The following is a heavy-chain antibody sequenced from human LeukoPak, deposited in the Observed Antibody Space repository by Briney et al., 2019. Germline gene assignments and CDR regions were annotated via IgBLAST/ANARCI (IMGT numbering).Heavy chain of an antibody. CDR2: IKSKTDGGTT. D-gene: IGHD2-2*01. Sequence: GGSLRLSCAASGFTFSNAWMSWVRQAPGKGLEWVGRIKSKTDGGTTDYAAPVKGRFTISRDDSKNTLYLQMNSLKTEDTAVYYCTTEALYCSSTSCYAFDIWGQGTMVTVPS. CDR1: GFTFSNAW. J-gene: IGHJ3*02. V-gene: IGHV3-15*01. CDR3: TTEALYCSSTSCYAFDI.